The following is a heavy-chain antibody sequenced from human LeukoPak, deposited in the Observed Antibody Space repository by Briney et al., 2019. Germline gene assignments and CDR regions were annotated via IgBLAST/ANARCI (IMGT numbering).Heavy chain of an antibody. CDR3: ARSGYSSSYCFDY. J-gene: IGHJ4*02. CDR1: GGSISNYY. Sequence: SETLSLTCIVSGGSISNYYWSWIRQPPGKGLEYIGYIYYSGSTSYNPSLKSRVTVSVDMSKNQFSLKLSSVTAADTAVYYCARSGYSSSYCFDYWGQGTLVTVSS. V-gene: IGHV4-59*01. D-gene: IGHD6-6*01. CDR2: IYYSGST.